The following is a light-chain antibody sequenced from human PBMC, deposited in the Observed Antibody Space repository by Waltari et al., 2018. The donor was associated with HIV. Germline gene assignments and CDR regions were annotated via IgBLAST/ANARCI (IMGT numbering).Light chain of an antibody. V-gene: IGLV3-21*04. J-gene: IGLJ2*01. Sequence: YVLRQPPSVSQAPGKTATLTCGGERLGSITAHWYQQKPGQAPVLDIYYDSERPSGIRAGFAGSKSGDTATLTINRVEDEDEADYDCQVWDSISNEGVFGGGTRLTVL. CDR2: YDS. CDR1: RLGSIT. CDR3: QVWDSISNEGV.